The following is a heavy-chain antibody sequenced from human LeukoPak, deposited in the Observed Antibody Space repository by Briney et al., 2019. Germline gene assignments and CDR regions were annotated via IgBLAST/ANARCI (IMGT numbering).Heavy chain of an antibody. J-gene: IGHJ4*02. CDR1: GGSISSYY. Sequence: SETLSLTCTVSGGSISSYYWSWIRQPPGKGLEWIGYIYYSGSTNYNPSLKSRVTISEDTSKNQFSLKLSSVTAADTAVYYCARETPYGSGSYPFDYWGQGILVTVSS. D-gene: IGHD3-10*01. CDR2: IYYSGST. V-gene: IGHV4-59*01. CDR3: ARETPYGSGSYPFDY.